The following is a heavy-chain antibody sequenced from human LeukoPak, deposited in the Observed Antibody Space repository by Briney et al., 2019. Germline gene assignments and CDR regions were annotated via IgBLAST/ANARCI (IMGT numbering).Heavy chain of an antibody. V-gene: IGHV3-23*01. J-gene: IGHJ4*02. D-gene: IGHD3-22*01. CDR3: AKRGVVIRVILVGFHKEANYFDS. CDR2: ISGSGGRT. CDR1: GITLSNYG. Sequence: GGSLRLSCAVSGITLSNYGMSWVRQAPGKGLEWVAGISGSGGRTNYADSVKGRFTVSRDNPKNTLYLQMYSLRAEDTAVYFCAKRGVVIRVILVGFHKEANYFDSWGQGALVTVSS.